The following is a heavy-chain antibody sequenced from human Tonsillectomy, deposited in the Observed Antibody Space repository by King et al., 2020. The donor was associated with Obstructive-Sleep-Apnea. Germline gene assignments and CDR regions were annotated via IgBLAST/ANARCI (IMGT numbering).Heavy chain of an antibody. J-gene: IGHJ4*02. D-gene: IGHD2-15*01. CDR3: ARAESWRGSNTRVFDY. CDR2: IGRSGDT. V-gene: IGHV3-13*01. Sequence: VQLVESGGGLVQPGGSLRLSCAASGFAFNTYDMHWVRQTTMKGLEWVGVIGRSGDTCYGDSGKGRITISRENAKNSVYLQMNSLRTGDTAVYYCARAESWRGSNTRVFDYWGQGTLVTVSS. CDR1: GFAFNTYD.